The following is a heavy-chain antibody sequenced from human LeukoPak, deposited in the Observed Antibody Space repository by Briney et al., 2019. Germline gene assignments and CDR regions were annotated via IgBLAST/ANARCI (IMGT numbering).Heavy chain of an antibody. CDR2: ISSNGGST. CDR3: ARGDCSSTSCYRWFDP. CDR1: GFTFSSYA. V-gene: IGHV3-64*01. Sequence: PGGSLRLSCAASGFTFSSYAMHWVRQAPGKGLEYVSAISSNGGSTYYANSVKGRFTISSDNSKNTLYLQMGSLRAEDMAVYYCARGDCSSTSCYRWFDPWGQGTLVTVSS. D-gene: IGHD2-2*02. J-gene: IGHJ5*02.